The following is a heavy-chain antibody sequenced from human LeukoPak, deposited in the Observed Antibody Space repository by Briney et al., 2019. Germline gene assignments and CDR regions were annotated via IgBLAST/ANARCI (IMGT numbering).Heavy chain of an antibody. CDR1: GGTLIGYD. J-gene: IGHJ5*02. Sequence: SETLSLTCAVYGGTLIGYDWGWIRQPPGKGLEWIGEINHSGSTNYSPSPKSRVTISIDTSRNQFSLKVNSVTAAATAVYYCAMVLYHSGRPGPWGQGTLVTVSP. CDR3: AMVLYHSGRPGP. V-gene: IGHV4-34*08. CDR2: INHSGST. D-gene: IGHD2/OR15-2a*01.